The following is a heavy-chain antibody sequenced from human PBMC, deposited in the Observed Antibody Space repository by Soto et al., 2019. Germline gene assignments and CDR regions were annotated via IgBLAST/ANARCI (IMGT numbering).Heavy chain of an antibody. CDR3: TTGRGDLGELYYYYGMDV. CDR2: IKSKTDGGTT. J-gene: IGHJ6*02. D-gene: IGHD3-16*01. V-gene: IGHV3-15*01. Sequence: PGGSLRLSCAASGFTFSNAWMSWVRQAPGKGLEWVGRIKSKTDGGTTDYAAPVKGRFTISRDDSKSTLYLQMNSLKTEDTAVYYCTTGRGDLGELYYYYGMDVWGQGTTVTVSS. CDR1: GFTFSNAW.